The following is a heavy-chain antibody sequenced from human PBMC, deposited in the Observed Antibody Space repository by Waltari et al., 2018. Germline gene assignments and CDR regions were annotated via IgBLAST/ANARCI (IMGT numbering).Heavy chain of an antibody. CDR1: GYTFTGYY. D-gene: IGHD3-22*01. V-gene: IGHV1-2*06. CDR2: SNPNTGGT. CDR3: ARDWGYYSDTSGYPSNWFGP. Sequence: QVQLVQSGAEVKKPGASVKVSCKASGYTFTGYYFHWVRQAPGQGLEWKGRSNPNTGGTTYPQEFQGRVTMTRDTSISTAYMELTSLRSEDTAVYYCARDWGYYSDTSGYPSNWFGPWGQGTLVTVSS. J-gene: IGHJ5*02.